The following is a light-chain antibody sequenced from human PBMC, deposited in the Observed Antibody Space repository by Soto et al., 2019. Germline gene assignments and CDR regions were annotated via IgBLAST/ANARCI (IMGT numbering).Light chain of an antibody. V-gene: IGKV3-20*01. CDR2: GAS. CDR1: QSVTGSY. CDR3: QQYGSSPPWT. J-gene: IGKJ1*01. Sequence: IVLTESPGTLSLSKGERATLSCRASQSVTGSYLAWYQQKPGQAPRLLIYGASSRATGIPDRFSGSGSGTDFTLTISRLEPEDFAVYYCQQYGSSPPWTFGQGTKVDIK.